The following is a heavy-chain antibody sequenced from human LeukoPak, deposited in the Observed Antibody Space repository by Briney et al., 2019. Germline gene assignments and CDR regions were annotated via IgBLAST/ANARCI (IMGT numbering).Heavy chain of an antibody. J-gene: IGHJ4*02. D-gene: IGHD5-12*01. V-gene: IGHV4-39*07. CDR1: GGSISSSPYY. CDR3: ARFHRWLENFDY. CDR2: IYYSGST. Sequence: SETLSLTCTVSGGSISSSPYYWGWIRQPPGKGLEWIGTIYYSGSTYNNPSLKSRVTISVDTSKNQFSLKLSSVTAADTAVYYCARFHRWLENFDYWGQGTLVTVSS.